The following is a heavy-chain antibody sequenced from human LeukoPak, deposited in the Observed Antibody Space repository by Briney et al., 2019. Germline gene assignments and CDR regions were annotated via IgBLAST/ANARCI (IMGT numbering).Heavy chain of an antibody. D-gene: IGHD4-17*01. V-gene: IGHV3-7*05. CDR3: ARTKRVLDGDYVFDY. J-gene: IGHJ4*02. CDR1: ELTFRDYW. Sequence: GGSLRLSCAASELTFRDYWMTWLRQAPGKGLEWVANIRHDGSEKYYVDSVKGRFTISRDDAKNSVYLQMNSLRAEDTAVYYCARTKRVLDGDYVFDYWGQGTLVTVSS. CDR2: IRHDGSEK.